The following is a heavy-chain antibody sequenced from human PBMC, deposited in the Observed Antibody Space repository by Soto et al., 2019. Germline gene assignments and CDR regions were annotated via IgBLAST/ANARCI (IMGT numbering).Heavy chain of an antibody. J-gene: IGHJ6*02. CDR2: IKQDGSEK. CDR1: GFTFSSYW. V-gene: IGHV3-7*01. CDR3: ARESTHYGALSYYYYGMDV. D-gene: IGHD4-17*01. Sequence: GGSLRLSCAASGFTFSSYWMSWVRQAPGKGLEWVANIKQDGSEKYYVDSVKGRFTISRDNAKNSLYLQMNSLRAEDTAVYYCARESTHYGALSYYYYGMDVWGQGTTVTVSS.